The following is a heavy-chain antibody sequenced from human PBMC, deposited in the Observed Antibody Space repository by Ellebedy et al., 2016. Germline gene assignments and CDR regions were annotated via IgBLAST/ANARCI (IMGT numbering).Heavy chain of an antibody. CDR3: ARQGRYGNWFDP. CDR2: IYPGDSDT. CDR1: GYSFTRHW. Sequence: GESLKISCQVSGYSFTRHWIGWVRQLPGKGLEWMGIIYPGDSDTRYSPSFQGQVTISADKSISTAYLQWSSLKASDTAMYYCARQGRYGNWFDPWGQGTLVTVSS. J-gene: IGHJ5*02. V-gene: IGHV5-51*01. D-gene: IGHD6-19*01.